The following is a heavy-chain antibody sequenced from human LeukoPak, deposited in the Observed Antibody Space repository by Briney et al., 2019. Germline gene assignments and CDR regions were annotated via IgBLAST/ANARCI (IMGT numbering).Heavy chain of an antibody. J-gene: IGHJ6*03. CDR1: GYTFTSYD. Sequence: ASVKVSCKASGYTFTSYDINWVRQATGQGLEWMGWMNPNSGNTGYAQKFQGRVTMTRNTSISTAYMELSSLRSEDTAVYYCARKDKRATDYYMDVWGKGTTVTVSS. V-gene: IGHV1-8*01. D-gene: IGHD5-24*01. CDR2: MNPNSGNT. CDR3: ARKDKRATDYYMDV.